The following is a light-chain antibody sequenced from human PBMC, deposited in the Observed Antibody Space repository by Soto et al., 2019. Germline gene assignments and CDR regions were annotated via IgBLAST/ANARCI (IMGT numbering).Light chain of an antibody. Sequence: DLQMTQSPYSLSASVGDRVTLTSRASQSISSNLNWYQQKPVKAPKLLIYGASSLQSGVPSRFSGSGSGTDFTLIISSLQPEDFATYYCQQSYSTPRTFGQGTKLESK. CDR1: QSISSN. V-gene: IGKV1-39*01. CDR2: GAS. J-gene: IGKJ2*01. CDR3: QQSYSTPRT.